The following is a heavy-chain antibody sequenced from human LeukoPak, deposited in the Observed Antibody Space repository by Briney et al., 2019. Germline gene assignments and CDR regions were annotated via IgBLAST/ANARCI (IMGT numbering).Heavy chain of an antibody. J-gene: IGHJ5*02. CDR1: GGSISSSY. CDR2: IYYSGST. D-gene: IGHD2-8*01. V-gene: IGHV4-59*01. CDR3: ARDSVYATNWFDP. Sequence: SETLSLTCTVSGGSISSSYWSWIRQPPGKGLERIGYIYYSGSTNYNPSLKSRVTISVDTSKNHFSLKLSSVTAADTAVYYCARDSVYATNWFDPWGQGTLVTVSS.